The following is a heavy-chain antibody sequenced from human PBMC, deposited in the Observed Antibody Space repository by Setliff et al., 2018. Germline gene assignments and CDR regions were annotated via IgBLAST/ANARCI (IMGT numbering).Heavy chain of an antibody. J-gene: IGHJ4*02. V-gene: IGHV4-38-2*02. CDR2: IGHTGSI. CDR1: GYSISSGYI. Sequence: SETLSLTCTVSGYSISSGYIWGWIRQPPGKGLEWVGNIGHTGSINYNPSLKSRVTMSIDTSKNQFSLKLSSVTAADTAVYYCARESRDYYDNLGTLDYWGQGTLVTVSS. D-gene: IGHD3-22*01. CDR3: ARESRDYYDNLGTLDY.